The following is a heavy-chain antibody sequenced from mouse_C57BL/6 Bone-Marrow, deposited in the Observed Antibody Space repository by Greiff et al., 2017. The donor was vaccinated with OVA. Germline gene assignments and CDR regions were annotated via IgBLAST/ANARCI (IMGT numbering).Heavy chain of an antibody. V-gene: IGHV1-39*01. D-gene: IGHD2-2*01. CDR2: INPNYGTT. CDR1: GYSFTDYN. Sequence: VQLQQSGPELVKPGASVKISCKASGYSFTDYNMNWVKQSNGKSLEWIGVINPNYGTTSYNQKFKGKATLTVDQSSSTAYMQLNSLTSEDSAVYYCAREGGMVTTKGGYYFDDWGKGTTLTVSS. J-gene: IGHJ2*01. CDR3: AREGGMVTTKGGYYFDD.